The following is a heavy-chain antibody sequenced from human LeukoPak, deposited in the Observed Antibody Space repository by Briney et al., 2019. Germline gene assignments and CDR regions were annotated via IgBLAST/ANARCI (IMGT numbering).Heavy chain of an antibody. V-gene: IGHV5-51*01. J-gene: IGHJ4*02. D-gene: IGHD3-22*01. CDR1: GFTFTSYW. CDR2: IYPGDSDT. CDR3: VRQAYSSGYTIGY. Sequence: GESLKISCKGSGFTFTSYWIGWVRQMPGKGLEWMGIIYPGDSDTRYSPSFQGQVTISADKSISTAYLQWSSLKASDTAMYYCVRQAYSSGYTIGYWGQGTLVTVSS.